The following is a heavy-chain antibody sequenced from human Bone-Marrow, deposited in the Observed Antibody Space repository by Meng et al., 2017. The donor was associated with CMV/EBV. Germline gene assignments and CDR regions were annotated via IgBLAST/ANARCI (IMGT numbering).Heavy chain of an antibody. CDR3: ARAILYSTGY. V-gene: IGHV3-30-3*01. J-gene: IGHJ4*02. CDR2: ISYDGSNK. CDR1: GFTFSSYA. D-gene: IGHD2-8*02. Sequence: GESLKISCAASGFTFSSYAMHWVRQAPGKGLEWVAVISYDGSNKYYADSVKGRFTISRDNAKNSLYLQMNSLRAEDTAVYYCARAILYSTGYWGQGTLVTVSS.